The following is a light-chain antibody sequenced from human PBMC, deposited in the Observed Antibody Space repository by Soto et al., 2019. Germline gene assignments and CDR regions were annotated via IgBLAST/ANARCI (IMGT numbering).Light chain of an antibody. J-gene: IGKJ1*01. CDR2: GAS. Sequence: EIVLTQSPGTLSFSPGERATLSCRASQSVSSTYLAWYQQKPGQAPRLLIYGASSRATGSPDWFSGSGSGTEFSLTISRLEPEDFAVYYCQQYGSSPRTFGQGTKVEIK. CDR3: QQYGSSPRT. CDR1: QSVSSTY. V-gene: IGKV3-20*01.